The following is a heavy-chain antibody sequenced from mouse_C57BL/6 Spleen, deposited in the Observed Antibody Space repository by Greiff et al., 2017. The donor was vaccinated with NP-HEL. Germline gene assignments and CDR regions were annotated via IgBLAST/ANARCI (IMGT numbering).Heavy chain of an antibody. J-gene: IGHJ3*01. V-gene: IGHV5-6*01. CDR2: ISSGGSYT. Sequence: EVKLVESGGDLVKPGGSLKLSCAASGFTFSSYGMSWVRQTPDKRLEWVATISSGGSYTYYPDSVKGRFTISRDNAKNTLYLQMSSLKSEDTAMYYCAPITTVVEDWFAYWGQGTLVTVSA. CDR3: APITTVVEDWFAY. CDR1: GFTFSSYG. D-gene: IGHD1-1*01.